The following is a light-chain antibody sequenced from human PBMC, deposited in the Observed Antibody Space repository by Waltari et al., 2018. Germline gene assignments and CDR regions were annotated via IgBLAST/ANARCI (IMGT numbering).Light chain of an antibody. Sequence: EIVLTQSPGTLSLSPGARATLSCRVSQSVSSSYLSWYQQKPGQAPRLLIYAASSRATGIPDRFRGSGSGTYFTLTISRLEPGDFAVYYCQHYGSSPPVTFGQGTKLEI. V-gene: IGKV3-20*01. J-gene: IGKJ2*01. CDR2: AAS. CDR3: QHYGSSPPVT. CDR1: QSVSSSY.